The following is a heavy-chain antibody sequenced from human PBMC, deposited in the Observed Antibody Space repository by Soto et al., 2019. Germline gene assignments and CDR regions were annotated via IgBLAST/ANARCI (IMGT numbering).Heavy chain of an antibody. Sequence: SETLSLTCTVSGGSISSYYWSWIRQPPGKGLEWIGYIYYSGSTNYNPSLKSRVTISVDTSKNQFSLKLSSVTAADTAVYYCARHLVRVDYYRDVWGKGTTVNVSS. CDR3: ARHLVRVDYYRDV. V-gene: IGHV4-59*08. CDR1: GGSISSYY. D-gene: IGHD6-6*01. J-gene: IGHJ6*03. CDR2: IYYSGST.